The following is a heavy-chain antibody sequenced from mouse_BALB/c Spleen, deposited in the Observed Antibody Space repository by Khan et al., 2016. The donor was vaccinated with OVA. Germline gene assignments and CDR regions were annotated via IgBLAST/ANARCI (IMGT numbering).Heavy chain of an antibody. CDR1: GYSITSGYA. CDR3: ARGNYYGDYFDY. D-gene: IGHD1-1*01. CDR2: ISYSGVT. V-gene: IGHV3-2*02. J-gene: IGHJ2*01. Sequence: EVQLQESVPGLVKPSQSLSLTCTVTGYSITSGYAWNWIRQFPGNKLEWMGYISYSGVTSYTPSLKSRISITRDTSKNQFFLQLNSVTTEDTATYYCARGNYYGDYFDYWGQGTTLTVSS.